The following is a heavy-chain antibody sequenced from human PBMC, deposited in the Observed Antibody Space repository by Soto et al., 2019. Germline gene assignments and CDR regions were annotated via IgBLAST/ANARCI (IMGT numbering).Heavy chain of an antibody. CDR1: GYTFTSYG. D-gene: IGHD2-15*01. Sequence: GASVKVSCKASGYTFTSYGISWVRQAPGQGLEWMGWTSAYNGNTNYAQKLQGRVTMTTDTSTSTAYMELRSLRSDDTAVYYCASGYCSGGSCLGYMDVWGKGTTVTVSS. J-gene: IGHJ6*03. CDR2: TSAYNGNT. V-gene: IGHV1-18*01. CDR3: ASGYCSGGSCLGYMDV.